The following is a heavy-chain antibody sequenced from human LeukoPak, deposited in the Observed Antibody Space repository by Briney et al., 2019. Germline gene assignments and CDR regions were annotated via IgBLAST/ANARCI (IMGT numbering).Heavy chain of an antibody. Sequence: SETLSLTCTVSGGSISSYYWSWIRQPPGKGLEWIGYIYYSGSTNYNPSLKSRVTISVDTSKNQFSLKLSSVTAADTAVYYCARENPGWELSHLFDYWGQGTQVTVSS. CDR2: IYYSGST. V-gene: IGHV4-59*01. CDR3: ARENPGWELSHLFDY. J-gene: IGHJ4*02. D-gene: IGHD1-26*01. CDR1: GGSISSYY.